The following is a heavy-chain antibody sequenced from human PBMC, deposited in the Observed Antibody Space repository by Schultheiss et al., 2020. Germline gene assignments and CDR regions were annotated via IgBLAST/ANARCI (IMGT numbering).Heavy chain of an antibody. CDR2: IYYSGST. V-gene: IGHV4-39*01. CDR3: AISRGTTGQMDV. D-gene: IGHD1-14*01. CDR1: GGSISSSSYY. J-gene: IGHJ6*04. Sequence: ESLKISCTVSGGSISSSSYYWGWIRQPPGKGLEWIGSIYYSGSTYYNPSLKSRVTISVDTSKNQFSLKLSSVTAADTAIYYCAISRGTTGQMDVWGKGTSVTVSS.